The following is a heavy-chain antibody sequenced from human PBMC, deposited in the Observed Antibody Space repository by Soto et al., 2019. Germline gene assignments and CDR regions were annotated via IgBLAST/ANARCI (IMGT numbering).Heavy chain of an antibody. V-gene: IGHV4-59*08. D-gene: IGHD3-16*01. J-gene: IGHJ6*02. CDR3: AGQPTAGSFYDLGSYYYYYGMDV. CDR1: GGSISSYY. Sequence: PSETLSLTCTVSGGSISSYYWSWIRQPPGKRLEWIGYIYYSGNTDCNPSLKSRVTISVDTSKNQFSLNLSSVTAADSAVYYCAGQPTAGSFYDLGSYYYYYGMDVWGQGTTVTVSS. CDR2: IYYSGNT.